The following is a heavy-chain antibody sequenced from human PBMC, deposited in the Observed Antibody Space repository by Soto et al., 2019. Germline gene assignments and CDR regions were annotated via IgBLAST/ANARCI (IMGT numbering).Heavy chain of an antibody. CDR2: INHSGST. CDR1: GGSFSGYY. Sequence: QVQLQQWGAGLLKPSETLSLTCAVYGGSFSGYYWSWIRQPPGKGLEWIGEINHSGSTNYNPSLKRRVTISVDTSKNQFSLKLSSVTAADTAVYYCARALCGGDCYSSPGVSGTSYYGVDVWGQGTTVTVSS. J-gene: IGHJ6*02. D-gene: IGHD2-21*02. V-gene: IGHV4-34*01. CDR3: ARALCGGDCYSSPGVSGTSYYGVDV.